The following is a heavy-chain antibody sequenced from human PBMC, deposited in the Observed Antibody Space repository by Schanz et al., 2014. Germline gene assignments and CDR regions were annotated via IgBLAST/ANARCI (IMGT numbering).Heavy chain of an antibody. CDR2: ISSSSSYT. V-gene: IGHV3-11*06. Sequence: QVQLVESGGGLVKPGGSLRLSCAASGLTFSDYYMSWIRQAPGKGLEWVSYISSSSSYTNYADSVKGRFTISRDNAKNSLYLQMNSLTAEDTAVYYCARPSDSSWYMDVWGKGTTVTVSS. D-gene: IGHD2-21*02. J-gene: IGHJ6*03. CDR1: GLTFSDYY. CDR3: ARPSDSSWYMDV.